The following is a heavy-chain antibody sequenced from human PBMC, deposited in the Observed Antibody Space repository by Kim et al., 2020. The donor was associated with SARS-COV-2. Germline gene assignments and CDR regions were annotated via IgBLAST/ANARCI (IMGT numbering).Heavy chain of an antibody. CDR3: AREVGDYTADNYYGMDV. CDR2: IYYSGST. D-gene: IGHD4-17*01. CDR1: GGSISSGGYY. Sequence: SETLSLTCTVSGGSISSGGYYWSWIRQHPGKGLEWIGYIYYSGSTYYNPSLKSRVTISVDTSKNQFSLKLSSVTAADTAVYYCAREVGDYTADNYYGMDVWGQGTTVTGSS. J-gene: IGHJ6*02. V-gene: IGHV4-31*03.